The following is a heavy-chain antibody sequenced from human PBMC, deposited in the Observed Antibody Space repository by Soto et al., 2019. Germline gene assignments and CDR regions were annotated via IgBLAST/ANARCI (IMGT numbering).Heavy chain of an antibody. V-gene: IGHV4-34*01. CDR3: VTSNNLFHSYYDN. D-gene: IGHD1-1*01. J-gene: IGHJ4*02. CDR1: GGSPNAYY. CDR2: INHSGKI. Sequence: QVQPKQWGAGLLKPTETLSLTCEVYGGSPNAYYWTWIRQSPGKGLEWIGEINHSGKIHYTPSLESRLTISADTSKRQFSLTLTSVTAADAAMYYCVTSNNLFHSYYDNWGQGTLVTVSS.